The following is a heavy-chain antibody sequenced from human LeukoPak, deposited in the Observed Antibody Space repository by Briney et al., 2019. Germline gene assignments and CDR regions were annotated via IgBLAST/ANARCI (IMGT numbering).Heavy chain of an antibody. CDR1: GYTFTAYY. CDR3: ARVNRALDY. V-gene: IGHV1-2*02. CDR2: INPNNGDM. Sequence: ASVKVSCKASGYTFTAYYIHRVRQAPGQGLEWMGWINPNNGDMKSAQKFRGRVTMTRDTSISTVYMDLSSLTSGDTAVYYCARVNRALDYWGQGTLVTVSS. J-gene: IGHJ4*02.